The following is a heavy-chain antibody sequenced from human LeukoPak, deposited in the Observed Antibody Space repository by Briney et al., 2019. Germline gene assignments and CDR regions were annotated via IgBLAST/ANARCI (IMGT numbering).Heavy chain of an antibody. Sequence: TGGSLRLSCAASGLTFSSYSMSWVRQAPGKGLFWVSGISASGSSTYCADSVKGRFTISRDNSKNTLYLQMNSLRAEDTAVYYCAKDAAGPEYWGQGTLVTVSS. CDR2: ISASGSST. V-gene: IGHV3-23*01. CDR3: AKDAAGPEY. CDR1: GLTFSSYS. D-gene: IGHD6-13*01. J-gene: IGHJ4*02.